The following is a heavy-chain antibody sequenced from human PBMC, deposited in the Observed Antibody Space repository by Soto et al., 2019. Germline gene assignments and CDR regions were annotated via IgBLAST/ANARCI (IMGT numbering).Heavy chain of an antibody. CDR2: ISYDGRND. J-gene: IGHJ4*02. Sequence: QVHLVESGGGVVQPGRSLRLSCAASGFTFNSYPIHWVRQAPGKGLEWVAVISYDGRNDYYGDSVRGRFTISRDNSKKTVYLQMNSLPHEDTAVYYCARDPYFAYWGQGTLVTVSS. CDR3: ARDPYFAY. CDR1: GFTFNSYP. V-gene: IGHV3-30*04.